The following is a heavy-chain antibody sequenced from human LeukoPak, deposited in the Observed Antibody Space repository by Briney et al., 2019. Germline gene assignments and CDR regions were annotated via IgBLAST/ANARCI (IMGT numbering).Heavy chain of an antibody. V-gene: IGHV1-18*04. J-gene: IGHJ6*02. CDR3: ATGYCRSTSCHEPPLYGMDV. CDR1: GYTFTNYG. CDR2: ISTYSGNT. Sequence: GASVKVSCKASGYTFTNYGFSWVRQAPGQGLEWMGWISTYSGNTNYAQQVQGRVTMTSDTSTSTVYMELRSLRSDDTGVYYCATGYCRSTSCHEPPLYGMDVWGQGTTVTVS. D-gene: IGHD2-2*03.